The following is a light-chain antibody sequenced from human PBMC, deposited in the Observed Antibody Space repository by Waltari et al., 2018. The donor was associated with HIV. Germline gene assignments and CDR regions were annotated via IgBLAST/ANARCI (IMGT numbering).Light chain of an antibody. V-gene: IGKV1-13*02. Sequence: AILLTQSPSSLSASVGDRITITCRASQGVSSALAWSQQKSRKPPKLLIYNVSSLKRWVPSRCSGSGSGTDFTLTITSLQPEDFATYYCQQFNSYPLTFGGGTRVEIK. J-gene: IGKJ4*01. CDR2: NVS. CDR3: QQFNSYPLT. CDR1: QGVSSA.